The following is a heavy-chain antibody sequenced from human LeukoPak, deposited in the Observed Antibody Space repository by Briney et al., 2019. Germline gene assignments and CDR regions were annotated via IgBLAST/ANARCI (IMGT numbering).Heavy chain of an antibody. CDR3: ARDLKVVVAATGMDY. CDR1: GFTFSSYS. V-gene: IGHV3-21*01. Sequence: PGGSLRLSCAASGFTFSSYSTNWVRQAPGKGLEWVSSISSSSSYIYYADSVKGRFTISRDNAKNSLYLQMNSLRAEDTAVYYCARDLKVVVAATGMDYWGQGTLVTVSS. CDR2: ISSSSSYI. D-gene: IGHD2-15*01. J-gene: IGHJ4*02.